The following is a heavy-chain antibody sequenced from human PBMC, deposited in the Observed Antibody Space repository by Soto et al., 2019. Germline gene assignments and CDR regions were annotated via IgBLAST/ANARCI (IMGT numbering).Heavy chain of an antibody. CDR3: AKDLRRGIAVAGPDY. V-gene: IGHV3-30*18. J-gene: IGHJ4*02. D-gene: IGHD6-19*01. CDR2: ISYDGSNK. Sequence: QVQLVESGGGVVQPGRSLRLSCAASGFTFSSYGMHWVRQAPGKGLEWVADISYDGSNKYYADSVKGRFTISRDNSKNTLYLQMNSLRAEDTAVYYCAKDLRRGIAVAGPDYWGQGTLVTVSS. CDR1: GFTFSSYG.